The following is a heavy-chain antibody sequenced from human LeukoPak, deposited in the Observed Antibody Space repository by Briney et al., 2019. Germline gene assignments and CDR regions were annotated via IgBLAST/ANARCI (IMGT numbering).Heavy chain of an antibody. V-gene: IGHV3-23*01. J-gene: IGHJ4*01. D-gene: IGHD6-19*01. CDR1: GFTFSNSS. CDR2: LSGSGITT. Sequence: PGGSLRLSCAASGFTFSNSSMSWVRQAPGKGLGWVSTLSGSGITTYYADSVKGRLTISRDNSKNTLYLQMNSLRAEDTAVYYCAKGIYSSGWSYFDYWGHGTLVTVSS. CDR3: AKGIYSSGWSYFDY.